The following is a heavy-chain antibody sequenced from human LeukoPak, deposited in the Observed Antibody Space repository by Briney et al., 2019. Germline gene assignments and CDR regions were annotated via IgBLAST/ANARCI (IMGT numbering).Heavy chain of an antibody. CDR1: GGSISSYY. CDR2: INHSGST. J-gene: IGHJ3*02. D-gene: IGHD1-26*01. CDR3: ARVGARGNI. V-gene: IGHV4-34*01. Sequence: SETLSLTCTVSGGSISSYYWSWIRQPPGKGLEWIGEINHSGSTNYNPSLKSRVTISVDTSKNQFSLKLSSVTAADTAVYYCARVGARGNIWGQGTMVTVSS.